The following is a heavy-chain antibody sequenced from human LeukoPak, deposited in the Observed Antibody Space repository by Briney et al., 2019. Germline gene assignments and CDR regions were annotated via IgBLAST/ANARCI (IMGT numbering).Heavy chain of an antibody. J-gene: IGHJ4*02. CDR2: IKQDGSDK. Sequence: GGSLRLSCAASGFTFSSYWMSWVRQAPGKGLEWVANIKQDGSDKYYVDSVKGRFTISRDDAKNSLYLQMNSLRDEDTAVYYCARDKDFGFDYWGQGTLVTVSS. CDR3: ARDKDFGFDY. CDR1: GFTFSSYW. D-gene: IGHD3-10*01. V-gene: IGHV3-7*01.